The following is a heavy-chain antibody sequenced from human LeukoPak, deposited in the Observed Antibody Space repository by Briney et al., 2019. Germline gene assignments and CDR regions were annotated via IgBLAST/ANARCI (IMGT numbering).Heavy chain of an antibody. CDR3: ARVRYSGSHLLDY. Sequence: GASVKVCCKASGYTFTGYYMHWVRQAPGQGLEWMGWINPNSGGTNYAQKFQGRVTMTRDTSISTAYMELSRLRSDDTAVYYCARVRYSGSHLLDYWGQGTLVTVSS. CDR2: INPNSGGT. V-gene: IGHV1-2*02. D-gene: IGHD1-26*01. J-gene: IGHJ4*02. CDR1: GYTFTGYY.